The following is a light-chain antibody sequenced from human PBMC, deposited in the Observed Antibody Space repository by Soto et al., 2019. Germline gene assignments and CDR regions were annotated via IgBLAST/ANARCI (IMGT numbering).Light chain of an antibody. CDR2: AAS. CDR1: QSISSY. J-gene: IGKJ5*01. Sequence: DIQVTQSPSSLSASVGDRVTITCRASQSISSYLNWYQQKPGKAPKLLIYAASSLQSGVPSRFSGSGSGTDLTLTISSLQPEDVATYYCQQSYITPPITFGQGTRLEIK. V-gene: IGKV1-39*01. CDR3: QQSYITPPIT.